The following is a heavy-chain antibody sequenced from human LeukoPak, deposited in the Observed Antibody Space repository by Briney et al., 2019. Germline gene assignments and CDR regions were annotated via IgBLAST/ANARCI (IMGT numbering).Heavy chain of an antibody. CDR3: ARHEGSGWCFDY. CDR1: GGSISSSSYY. CDR2: IYYSGST. V-gene: IGHV4-39*01. J-gene: IGHJ4*02. D-gene: IGHD6-13*01. Sequence: KPSETLSLTCTVSGGSISSSSYYWGCIRQPPGKGLEWIGSIYYSGSTSYNPSLKSRVTISVDTSKNQFSLKLSSVTATDTAVYYCARHEGSGWCFDYWGQGTLVTVSS.